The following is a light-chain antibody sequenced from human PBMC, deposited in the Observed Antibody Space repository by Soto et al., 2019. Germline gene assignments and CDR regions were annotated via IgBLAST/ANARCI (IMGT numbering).Light chain of an antibody. CDR3: SSYTTTPNIHFV. J-gene: IGLJ1*01. CDR2: DVS. V-gene: IGLV2-14*03. Sequence: QSALAQPASVSGSPGQSITISCTGTSSDIGDSNFVSWYQHNPGKAPKLLIYDVSDRPSRISSRFSGSKSANTASLTISGLQAEDEAFYYCSSYTTTPNIHFVFGTGTKLTVL. CDR1: SSDIGDSNF.